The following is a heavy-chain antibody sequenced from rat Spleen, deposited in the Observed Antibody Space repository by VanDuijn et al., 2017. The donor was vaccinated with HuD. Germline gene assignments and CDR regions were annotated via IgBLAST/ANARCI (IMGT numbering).Heavy chain of an antibody. J-gene: IGHJ2*01. V-gene: IGHV5-31*01. D-gene: IGHD1-4*01. CDR1: GFTFNYYW. Sequence: EVKLVESGGGLVQPGRSLKLSCVTSGFTFNYYWMTWIRQAPGKGLEWVASISYDGTATYYRDSVKGRFTLSRDNAKSTLYLQMGSLRSEDTATYYCTRETGYNSYFDYWGQGVMVTVSS. CDR2: ISYDGTAT. CDR3: TRETGYNSYFDY.